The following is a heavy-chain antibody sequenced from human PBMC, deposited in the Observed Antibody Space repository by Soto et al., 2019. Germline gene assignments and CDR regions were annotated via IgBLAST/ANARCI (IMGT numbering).Heavy chain of an antibody. J-gene: IGHJ6*02. CDR3: ARDLIWSGYFRSDLGGMDV. V-gene: IGHV1-46*01. CDR2: INPSGGST. D-gene: IGHD3-3*01. Sequence: ASVKVSCKASGYTFTSYYMHWVRQAPGQGLEWMGIINPSGGSTSYAQKFQGRVTMTRDTSTSTVYMELSSLRSEDTAVYYCARDLIWSGYFRSDLGGMDVWGQGTTVTVSS. CDR1: GYTFTSYY.